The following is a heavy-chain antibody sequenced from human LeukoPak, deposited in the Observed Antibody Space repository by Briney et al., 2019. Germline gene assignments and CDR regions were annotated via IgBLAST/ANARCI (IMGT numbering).Heavy chain of an antibody. D-gene: IGHD1-26*01. CDR2: ISGSGATT. CDR3: AKDQSRVGASDPFDY. CDR1: GFTFSSCA. J-gene: IGHJ4*02. V-gene: IGHV3-23*01. Sequence: GGSLRLSCEASGFTFSSCAMTWVRQTAGKGLEWVSSISGSGATTYYADSVKGRFTISRDNSSNTLYLQMNSLRAEDTAVYYCAKDQSRVGASDPFDYWGQGVLVTVSS.